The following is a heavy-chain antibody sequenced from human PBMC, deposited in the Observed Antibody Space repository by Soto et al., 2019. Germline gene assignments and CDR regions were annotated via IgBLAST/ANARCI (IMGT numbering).Heavy chain of an antibody. J-gene: IGHJ4*02. D-gene: IGHD3-22*01. CDR3: ARESGYPLDY. CDR1: GYTFTNYV. V-gene: IGHV1-3*01. Sequence: QVQLVQSGAEVKKPGASVKVSCKASGYTFTNYVMHWVRQAPGQRLEWMGSINAGDDNTKYSQKFQGRVTITTDTSASTAYMELSILRSEDTAVYYCARESGYPLDYWGQGTLVTVSS. CDR2: INAGDDNT.